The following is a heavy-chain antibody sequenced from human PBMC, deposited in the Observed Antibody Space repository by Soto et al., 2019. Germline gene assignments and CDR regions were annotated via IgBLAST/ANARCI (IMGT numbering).Heavy chain of an antibody. V-gene: IGHV4-39*01. D-gene: IGHD6-6*01. CDR1: GGSISSSSYY. CDR3: ARHIEDAGGIAARLVLERTVGAFDI. Sequence: SETLSHTCTVSGGSISSSSYYWGWIRQPPGKGLEWIGSIYYSGSTYYNPSLKSRVTISVDTSKNQFSLKLSSVTAADTAVYYCARHIEDAGGIAARLVLERTVGAFDIWGQGTMVTVSS. J-gene: IGHJ3*02. CDR2: IYYSGST.